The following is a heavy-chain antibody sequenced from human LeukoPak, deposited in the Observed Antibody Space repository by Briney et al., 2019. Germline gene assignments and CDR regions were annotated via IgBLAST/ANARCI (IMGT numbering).Heavy chain of an antibody. V-gene: IGHV3-23*01. Sequence: GGSLRLSCAASGFTFSSYALSWVRQAPGKGLEWVSGISVSGAYTYYADSVKGRFTISRDNSKNTLYLQMNSLRAEDTAIYYCAKEGWGTFGGDFDYWGQGTLVTVSS. D-gene: IGHD3-10*01. CDR3: AKEGWGTFGGDFDY. J-gene: IGHJ4*02. CDR1: GFTFSSYA. CDR2: ISVSGAYT.